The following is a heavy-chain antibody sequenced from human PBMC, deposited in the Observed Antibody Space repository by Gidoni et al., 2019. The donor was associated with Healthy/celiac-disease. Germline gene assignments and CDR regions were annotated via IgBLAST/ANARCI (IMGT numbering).Heavy chain of an antibody. V-gene: IGHV1-24*01. D-gene: IGHD3-16*02. CDR1: GYTLTELA. Sequence: VQLVQSGAEVQKLGAAVKVSCPVSGYTLTELAMHWVRQAPGKGLEWMGGIDPEGGKKIYAQKVQGRFTMTEDTSTDTAYMELSSLGAEDTAVYYCATDRCLYASPDYWGQGTLVTVSS. CDR2: IDPEGGKK. J-gene: IGHJ4*02. CDR3: ATDRCLYASPDY.